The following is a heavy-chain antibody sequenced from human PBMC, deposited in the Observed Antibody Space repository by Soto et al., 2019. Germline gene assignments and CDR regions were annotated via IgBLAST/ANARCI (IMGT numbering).Heavy chain of an antibody. Sequence: EVQLVESGGGLVQPGGSLRLSCAASGFTVSSNYMSWVRQAPGKGLEWVSVIYSGGSTYYADSVKGRFTLSRHNSKNRLYLQVNSLRVEDTAVYYCASWLGVIVVSFDYWGRGTLVTVS. J-gene: IGHJ4*02. D-gene: IGHD3-22*01. CDR3: ASWLGVIVVSFDY. V-gene: IGHV3-53*04. CDR2: IYSGGST. CDR1: GFTVSSNY.